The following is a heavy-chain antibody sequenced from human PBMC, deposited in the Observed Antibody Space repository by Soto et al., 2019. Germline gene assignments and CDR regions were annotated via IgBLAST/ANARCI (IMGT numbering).Heavy chain of an antibody. CDR2: VHPNSGGT. Sequence: ASVKVSCKASGYTFSVYHMHWVRQAPGQGLEWMGWVHPNSGGTNYAQSFEGRVTMTRDTSINTAYMELSRLTSDDTAAYYCAKELQRRIKVWPQGTTVIV. J-gene: IGHJ6*02. CDR3: AKELQRRIKV. D-gene: IGHD4-4*01. V-gene: IGHV1-2*02. CDR1: GYTFSVYH.